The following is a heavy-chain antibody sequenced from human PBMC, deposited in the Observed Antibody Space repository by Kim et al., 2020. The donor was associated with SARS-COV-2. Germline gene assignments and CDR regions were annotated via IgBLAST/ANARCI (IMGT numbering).Heavy chain of an antibody. D-gene: IGHD6-13*01. CDR1: GFTFSSYA. V-gene: IGHV3-23*01. CDR2: ISGSGGST. CDR3: AKVLTRIAAAGDYYYYGMDV. Sequence: GGSLRLSCAASGFTFSSYAMSWVRQAPGKGLEWVSAISGSGGSTYYADSVKGRFTISRDNSKNTLYLQMNSLRAEDTAVYYCAKVLTRIAAAGDYYYYGMDVWGQGTTVTVSS. J-gene: IGHJ6*02.